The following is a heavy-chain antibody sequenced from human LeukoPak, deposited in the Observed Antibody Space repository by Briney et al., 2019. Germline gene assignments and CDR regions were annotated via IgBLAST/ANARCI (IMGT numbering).Heavy chain of an antibody. Sequence: GGSLRLSCAASGFTFSDYYMSWIRQAPGKGLEWVSYISSSGSTIYYADSVKGRFTISRDNAKNSLYLQMNSLRAEDTAVYYCARADYGDYGRRKHDAFDIWGQGTMVTVSS. CDR3: ARADYGDYGRRKHDAFDI. CDR2: ISSSGSTI. CDR1: GFTFSDYY. J-gene: IGHJ3*02. D-gene: IGHD4-17*01. V-gene: IGHV3-11*01.